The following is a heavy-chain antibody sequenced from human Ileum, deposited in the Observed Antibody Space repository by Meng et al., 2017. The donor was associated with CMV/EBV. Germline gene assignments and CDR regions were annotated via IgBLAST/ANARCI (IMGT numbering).Heavy chain of an antibody. V-gene: IGHV4-34*01. CDR3: ARGFFVGKGDDAFDI. J-gene: IGHJ3*02. Sequence: SETLSLTCVVSGGSFSGYYWTWIRQPPGKGLECIGEITESGSSNYSPSLKRRVTMSIDTSENQFSLKLTSVTVADTAVYYCARGFFVGKGDDAFDIWGQGTMVTVSS. CDR1: GGSFSGYY. CDR2: ITESGSS. D-gene: IGHD2-21*02.